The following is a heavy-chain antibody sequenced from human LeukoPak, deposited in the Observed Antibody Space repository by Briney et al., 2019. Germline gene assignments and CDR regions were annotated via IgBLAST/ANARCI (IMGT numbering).Heavy chain of an antibody. CDR3: ARDRYTGTTNWFDP. Sequence: SETLSLTCTVSGYSISSGYYWGWIRQPPGKGLEWIGSIYHSGSTYYNPSLKSRVTISVDTSKNQFSLKLSSVTAADTAVYYCARDRYTGTTNWFDPWGQGTLVTVS. V-gene: IGHV4-38-2*02. CDR1: GYSISSGYY. J-gene: IGHJ5*02. CDR2: IYHSGST. D-gene: IGHD1-1*01.